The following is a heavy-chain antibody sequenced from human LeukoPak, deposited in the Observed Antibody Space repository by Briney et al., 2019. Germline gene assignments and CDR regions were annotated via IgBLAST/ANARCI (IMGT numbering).Heavy chain of an antibody. CDR3: AREVGGDGDYFDY. Sequence: SQTLSLTCTVSGGSISSGGYYWSWIRQHPGKGLEWIGDIYYSGSTYHNPSLKGRVTISVDTSKNQFSLKLSSVTAADTAVYYCAREVGGDGDYFDYWGQGTLVTVSS. D-gene: IGHD3-16*01. CDR1: GGSISSGGYY. V-gene: IGHV4-31*03. J-gene: IGHJ4*02. CDR2: IYYSGST.